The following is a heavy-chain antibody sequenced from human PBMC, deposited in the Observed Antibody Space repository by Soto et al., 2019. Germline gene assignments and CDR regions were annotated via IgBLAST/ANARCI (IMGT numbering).Heavy chain of an antibody. CDR3: AKIMAVDCPLPFDN. CDR1: GFTFSSYA. Sequence: VQLLESGGGLVQPGGSLRLSCAASGFTFSSYAMSWVRQAPGKGLEWVSAISGSGGSTYYADSVKGRFTISRDNSEYTPYLQMNSLRAEDPAAYYCAKIMAVDCPLPFDNWGQGTLVTVSS. D-gene: IGHD2-21*02. V-gene: IGHV3-23*01. CDR2: ISGSGGST. J-gene: IGHJ4*02.